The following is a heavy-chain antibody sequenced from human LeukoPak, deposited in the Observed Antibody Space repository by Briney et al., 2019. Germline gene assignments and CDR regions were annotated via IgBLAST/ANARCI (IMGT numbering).Heavy chain of an antibody. V-gene: IGHV4-4*07. CDR3: ARGVQLWANWYFDL. CDR1: GGSISSYY. D-gene: IGHD5-18*01. CDR2: IYTSGST. Sequence: SETLSLTCTVSGGSISSYYWSWIRQPAGKGLEWIGRIYTSGSTYYNPSLKSRVTISVDRSKNQFSLKLSSVTAADTAVYYCARGVQLWANWYFDLWGRGTLVTVSS. J-gene: IGHJ2*01.